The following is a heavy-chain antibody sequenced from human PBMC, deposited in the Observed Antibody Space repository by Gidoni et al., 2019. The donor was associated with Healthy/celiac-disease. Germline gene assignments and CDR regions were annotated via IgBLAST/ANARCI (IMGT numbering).Heavy chain of an antibody. J-gene: IGHJ4*02. CDR1: GFSFSCYA. V-gene: IGHV3-30-3*01. CDR3: ARQGGIAAAKKEFDY. CDR2: ISYDGSNK. Sequence: QVQLVESGGGVVQPGRSLSLSCAASGFSFSCYAMHWVRQAPGKGREWVAVISYDGSNKYYADSVKGRFTISRDNSKNTLYLQMNSLRAEDTAVYYCARQGGIAAAKKEFDYWGQGTLVTVSS. D-gene: IGHD6-13*01.